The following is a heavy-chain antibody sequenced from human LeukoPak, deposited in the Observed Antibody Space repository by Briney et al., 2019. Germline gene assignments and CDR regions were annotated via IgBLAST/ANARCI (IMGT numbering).Heavy chain of an antibody. D-gene: IGHD4-4*01. V-gene: IGHV1-69*04. CDR3: ASGGTVTTRGVDY. Sequence: SVKVSCKASGGTFSSYAISWVRQAPGQGLEWMGRIVPILGIANYAQKFQGRVTITADKSTSTAYMELSSLRSEDTAVYYCASGGTVTTRGVDYWGQGTLVTVSS. J-gene: IGHJ4*02. CDR2: IVPILGIA. CDR1: GGTFSSYA.